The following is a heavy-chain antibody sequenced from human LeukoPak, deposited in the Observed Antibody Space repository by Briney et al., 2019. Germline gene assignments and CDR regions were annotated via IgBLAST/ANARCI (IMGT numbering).Heavy chain of an antibody. J-gene: IGHJ4*02. D-gene: IGHD3-10*01. Sequence: GGSLRLSCAASGFTFSSYAMSWVRQAPGKGLEWVSAISGSGGSTYYADSVKGRFTISRDNSKNTLYLQMNSLRAEDTAVYYCAKDQQYYYGSLSYYRYWVQGTLLTVSS. CDR3: AKDQQYYYGSLSYYRY. CDR1: GFTFSSYA. V-gene: IGHV3-23*01. CDR2: ISGSGGST.